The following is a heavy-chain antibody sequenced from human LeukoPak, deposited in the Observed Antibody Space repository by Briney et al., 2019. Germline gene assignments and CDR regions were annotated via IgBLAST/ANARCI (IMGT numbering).Heavy chain of an antibody. CDR2: IVVGSGNT. J-gene: IGHJ6*02. V-gene: IGHV1-58*01. Sequence: SVKVSCKASGFTFTSSAVQWVRQARGQRLEWIGWIVVGSGNTNYAQKFQERVTITRDMSTSTAYMELSSLRSEDTAVYYCATDRAVRGVIIFNGMDVWGQGTTVTISS. D-gene: IGHD3-10*01. CDR3: ATDRAVRGVIIFNGMDV. CDR1: GFTFTSSA.